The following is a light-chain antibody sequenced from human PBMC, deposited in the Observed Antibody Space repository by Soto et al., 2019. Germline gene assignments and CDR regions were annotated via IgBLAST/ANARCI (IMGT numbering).Light chain of an antibody. J-gene: IGLJ2*01. CDR2: SNT. CDR3: QSYDSTLSAVV. V-gene: IGLV1-40*01. CDR1: SSNIGAGYD. Sequence: QSLLTQPPSVSGAPGQRVTISCTGSSSNIGAGYDVHWYQQLPGTAPKLLIYSNTNRPSGVPDRFSGSKSGTSGSLAITGLQAEDEADYYCQSYDSTLSAVVFGGGTKLTVL.